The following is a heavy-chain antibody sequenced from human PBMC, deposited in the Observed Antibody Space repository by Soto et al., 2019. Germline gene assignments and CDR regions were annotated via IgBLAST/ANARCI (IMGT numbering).Heavy chain of an antibody. CDR3: MLGSGWKDFDY. J-gene: IGHJ4*02. Sequence: QLQLQESGPGLVKPSETLSLNCTVSGGSITSSSYYWGWIRQPPGKGLEWIGSIYYTGSTYYNPSLKSRVTISVDTSKNQFSLKLRSVTAADTAVYYCMLGSGWKDFDYWGQGTLVTVSS. D-gene: IGHD3-22*01. CDR1: GGSITSSSYY. V-gene: IGHV4-39*01. CDR2: IYYTGST.